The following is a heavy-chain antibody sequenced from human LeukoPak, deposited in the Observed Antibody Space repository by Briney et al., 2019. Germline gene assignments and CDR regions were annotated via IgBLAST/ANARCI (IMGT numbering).Heavy chain of an antibody. CDR2: IYYSGST. J-gene: IGHJ4*02. D-gene: IGHD3-9*01. CDR3: VRRYYDSLTGYSSDDY. V-gene: IGHV4-59*05. CDR1: SGSISNYD. Sequence: SETLSLTCTVSSGSISNYDWSWIRQPAGKGLEWIGSIYYSGSTYYNPSLKSRVTISVDTSKNQFSLMLYSVTAADTAVYYCVRRYYDSLTGYSSDDYWGQGTLVTVSS.